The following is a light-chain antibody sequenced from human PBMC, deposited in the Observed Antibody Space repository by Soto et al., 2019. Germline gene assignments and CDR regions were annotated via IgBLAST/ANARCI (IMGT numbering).Light chain of an antibody. CDR3: CSYAGSSSFVV. V-gene: IGLV2-23*03. Sequence: QSALTQPASVSGSPGQSITISCSGTSSDVGAYNIVSWYQQHPGKAPKLVIYEGSKRPSRISSRFSGSKSGNMASLTISGLQAEDEADYYCCSYAGSSSFVVFGGGTKLTVL. J-gene: IGLJ2*01. CDR2: EGS. CDR1: SSDVGAYNI.